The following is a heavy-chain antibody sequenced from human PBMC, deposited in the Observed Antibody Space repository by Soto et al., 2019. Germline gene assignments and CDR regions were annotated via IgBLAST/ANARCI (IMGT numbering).Heavy chain of an antibody. V-gene: IGHV1-69*01. J-gene: IGHJ6*02. CDR2: ILPVFRTP. D-gene: IGHD3-10*01. Sequence: QMHLVQSGPEVRKPGSSVKVSCKASGGTFGDYGIDWVRQAPGHGLEWMGGILPVFRTPRNAQKFEGRVSLTGDGGTNPALMELECLRTGDKATEFRAREDGEGGMDVWGQGTTVIVSS. CDR3: AREDGEGGMDV. CDR1: GGTFGDYG.